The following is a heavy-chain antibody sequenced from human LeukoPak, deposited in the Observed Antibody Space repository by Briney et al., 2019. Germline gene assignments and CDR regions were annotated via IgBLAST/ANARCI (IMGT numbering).Heavy chain of an antibody. CDR3: ARVGIAVAAPQVASLETDY. CDR1: GFTFSSYW. CDR2: IYYSGST. Sequence: GSLRLSCAASGFTFSSYWMSWLRQPPGKGLEWLGSIYYSGSTYYNPSLKSRVTISVDTSKNQFSLKLSSVTAADTAVYYCARVGIAVAAPQVASLETDYWGQGTLVTVSS. V-gene: IGHV4-39*07. D-gene: IGHD6-19*01. J-gene: IGHJ4*02.